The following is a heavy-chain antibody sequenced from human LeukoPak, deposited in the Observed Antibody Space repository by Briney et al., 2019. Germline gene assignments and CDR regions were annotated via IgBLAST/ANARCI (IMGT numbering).Heavy chain of an antibody. CDR1: GFTFSSYS. CDR3: ARSYSSSWQGYYYYYYYMDV. Sequence: GGSLRLSCAASGFTFSSYSMNWVRQAPGKGLEWVANIKQDGSEKYYVDSVKGRFTISRDNAKNSLYLQMNSLRAEDTAVYYCARSYSSSWQGYYYYYYYMDVWGKGTTVTVSS. J-gene: IGHJ6*03. CDR2: IKQDGSEK. D-gene: IGHD6-13*01. V-gene: IGHV3-7*01.